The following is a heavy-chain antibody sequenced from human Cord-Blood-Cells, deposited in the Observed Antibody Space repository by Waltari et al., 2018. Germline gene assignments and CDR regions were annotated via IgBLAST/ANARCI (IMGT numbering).Heavy chain of an antibody. CDR2: IKKDGSEK. Sequence: EVQLVESGGGLVQPGGSLRLSCAASGFTFSSYWMSWVRQAPGKGLEGGANIKKDGSEKYYVDSGKGRFTISRDNAKNSLYLQMNSLRAEDTAVYYCARNTGQLVHYWGQGTLVTVSS. J-gene: IGHJ4*02. CDR3: ARNTGQLVHY. V-gene: IGHV3-7*01. D-gene: IGHD6-6*01. CDR1: GFTFSSYW.